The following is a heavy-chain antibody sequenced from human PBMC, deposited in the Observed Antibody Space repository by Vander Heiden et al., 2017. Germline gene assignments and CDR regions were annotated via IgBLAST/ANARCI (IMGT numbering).Heavy chain of an antibody. Sequence: EVQLLESGGGFVHRGGSLRLSCAASGFSFGNYAMSWARRAPGKALEWVSVSSRSGDTRYFADSVTGRFTFSRDNSKNTLSLQMNSLRVEDTAIYYCAKARSGYCSGGSCHFYYNYAMDVWGQGATVTVSS. CDR2: SSRSGDTR. D-gene: IGHD2-15*01. CDR3: AKARSGYCSGGSCHFYYNYAMDV. V-gene: IGHV3-23*01. CDR1: GFSFGNYA. J-gene: IGHJ6*02.